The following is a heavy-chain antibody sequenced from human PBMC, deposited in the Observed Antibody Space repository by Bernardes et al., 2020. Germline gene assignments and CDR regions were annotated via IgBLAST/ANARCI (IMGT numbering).Heavy chain of an antibody. CDR3: ARVYIVVVPAAIPGWFDP. Sequence: TLSLTCAVSGYSISSGYYWGWIRQPPGKGLEWIGSIYHSGSTYYNPSLKSRVTISVDTSKNQFSLKLSSVTAADTAVYYCARVYIVVVPAAIPGWFDPWGQGTLVTVSS. V-gene: IGHV4-38-2*01. J-gene: IGHJ5*02. CDR1: GYSISSGYY. CDR2: IYHSGST. D-gene: IGHD2-2*02.